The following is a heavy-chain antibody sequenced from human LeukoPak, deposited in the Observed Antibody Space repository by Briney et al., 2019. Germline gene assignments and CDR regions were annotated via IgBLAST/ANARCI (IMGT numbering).Heavy chain of an antibody. CDR2: IYSGGST. CDR1: GFTFSNYA. CDR3: AREVEVGATLYFDY. V-gene: IGHV3-53*01. J-gene: IGHJ4*02. D-gene: IGHD1-26*01. Sequence: GGSLRLSCAASGFTFSNYAMSWVRQAPGKGLEWVSVIYSGGSTYYADSVKGRFTISRDNSKNTLYLQMNSLRAEDTAVYYCAREVEVGATLYFDYWGQGTLVTVSS.